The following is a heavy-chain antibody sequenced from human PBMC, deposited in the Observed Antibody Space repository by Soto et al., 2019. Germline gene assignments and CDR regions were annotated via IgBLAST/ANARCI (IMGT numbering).Heavy chain of an antibody. V-gene: IGHV1-2*02. D-gene: IGHD2-2*01. CDR2: INPYSGAT. CDR1: GYTFAAYF. Sequence: QVQLVQSGAEVREPGASVKVSCKTSGYTFAAYFIHWVRQAPGQGLEWMGWINPYSGATSYALKSQGTVTMTSDTSISTAYMELNRLRSADTAVYYCARDNPETVVPAATYYFDNWGQGTLVTVSS. J-gene: IGHJ4*02. CDR3: ARDNPETVVPAATYYFDN.